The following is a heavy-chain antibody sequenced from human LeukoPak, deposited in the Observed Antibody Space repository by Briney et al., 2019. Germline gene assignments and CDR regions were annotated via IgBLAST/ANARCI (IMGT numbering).Heavy chain of an antibody. CDR1: GYTFTSYG. Sequence: ASVTVSCKASGYTFTSYGISWVRQAPGQGLEWMGWISAYNGNTNYAQKLQGRVTMTTDTSTSTAYMELRSLRSDDTAVYYCARGGYCSSTSCYHVYYYYGMDVWGQGTTVTVSS. CDR2: ISAYNGNT. D-gene: IGHD2-2*03. J-gene: IGHJ6*02. V-gene: IGHV1-18*01. CDR3: ARGGYCSSTSCYHVYYYYGMDV.